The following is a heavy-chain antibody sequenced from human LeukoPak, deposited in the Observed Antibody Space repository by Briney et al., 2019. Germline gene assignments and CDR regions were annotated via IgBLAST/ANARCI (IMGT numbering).Heavy chain of an antibody. CDR3: ARVNDSSGYSNYFDY. V-gene: IGHV4-30-4*01. CDR1: GGSISSGDYY. CDR2: IYYSGST. Sequence: SQTLSLTCTVSGGSISSGDYYWSWIRQPPGKGLEWIGYIYYSGSTYYNPSLKSRVTISVDTSKNQFSLKLSSVTAADTAVYYCARVNDSSGYSNYFDYWGQGTLVTVSS. J-gene: IGHJ4*02. D-gene: IGHD3-22*01.